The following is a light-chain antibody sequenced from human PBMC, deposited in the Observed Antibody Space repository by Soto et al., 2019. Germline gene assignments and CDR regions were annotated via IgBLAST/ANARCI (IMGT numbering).Light chain of an antibody. CDR2: GAS. J-gene: IGKJ4*01. CDR3: QQYGSSPLT. V-gene: IGKV3-20*01. CDR1: QSVSCSY. Sequence: EIVLTQSPGTLSLSPGERATLSCRASQSVSCSYLAWYQQKPGQAPRLLIYGASSRATGIPDRFSGSGSGTDFTLTISRLEPEDFAVYYCQQYGSSPLTFGGGTKVDIK.